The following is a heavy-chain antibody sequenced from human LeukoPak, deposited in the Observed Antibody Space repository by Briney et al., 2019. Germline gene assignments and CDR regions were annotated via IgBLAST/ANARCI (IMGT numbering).Heavy chain of an antibody. V-gene: IGHV3-53*04. CDR1: GFTVSSNY. D-gene: IGHD6-19*01. CDR2: IYSAGNT. Sequence: PGGSLRLSCVASGFTVSSNYMSWVRQAPGKGLEWVSVIYSAGNTYYADSVKGRFTISRHNSKNTLYLQMNSLRVEDTAVYYCVRGGTPGYSSGRIDYWGQGTLETVSS. J-gene: IGHJ4*02. CDR3: VRGGTPGYSSGRIDY.